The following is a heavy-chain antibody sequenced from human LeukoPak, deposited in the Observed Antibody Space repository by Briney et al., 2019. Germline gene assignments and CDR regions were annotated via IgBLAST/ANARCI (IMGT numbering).Heavy chain of an antibody. CDR2: IYYSGST. Sequence: SETLSLTCTVSGRSISSSSYYWGWIRQPPGKGLEWIGSIYYSGSTYYNPSLKSRVTISVDTSKNQFSLKLSSVTAADTAVYYCARDSLWFGESHYWGQGTLVTVSS. D-gene: IGHD3-10*01. J-gene: IGHJ4*02. CDR3: ARDSLWFGESHY. CDR1: GRSISSSSYY. V-gene: IGHV4-39*07.